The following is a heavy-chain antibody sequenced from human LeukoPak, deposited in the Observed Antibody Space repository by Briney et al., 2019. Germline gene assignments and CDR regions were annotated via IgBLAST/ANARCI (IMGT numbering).Heavy chain of an antibody. CDR3: AKNGRDDHDRYFFDF. D-gene: IGHD3-9*01. CDR1: GFTFGNCA. V-gene: IGHV3-23*01. Sequence: PGGSLRLSCAASGFTFGNCAMSWVRQAPGMGLEWVSAISGSGVGTNYADSVKGRFTISRDNSKNTLYLRMNSLRADDTAVYYCAKNGRDDHDRYFFDFWGRGILVTVSS. CDR2: ISGSGVGT. J-gene: IGHJ4*02.